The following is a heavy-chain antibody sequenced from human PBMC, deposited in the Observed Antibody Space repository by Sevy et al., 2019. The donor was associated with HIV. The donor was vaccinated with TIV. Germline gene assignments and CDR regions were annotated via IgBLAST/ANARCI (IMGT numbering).Heavy chain of an antibody. CDR3: ARDLLVAVHDAFAI. CDR1: GFTFSDYY. Sequence: GGSLRLSCAASGFTFSDYYMSWIRQAPGKGLEWVSYISSSSYTNYADSVKCRFTISRDNAKNSLYLQMNSLRAEDTAVYYCARDLLVAVHDAFAIWGQGTMVTGSS. D-gene: IGHD2-15*01. V-gene: IGHV3-11*06. J-gene: IGHJ3*02. CDR2: ISSSSYT.